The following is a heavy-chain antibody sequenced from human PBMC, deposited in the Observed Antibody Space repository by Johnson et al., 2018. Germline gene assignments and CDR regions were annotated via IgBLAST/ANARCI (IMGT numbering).Heavy chain of an antibody. Sequence: QVQLQQWGAGLLKPSETLSLTCAVYGGSFSGYYWSWIRQPPGKGLEWIGEITHSGSTNYNPSLKSRVTISVDTSENQFSLKVSSVTAADTAVYYCAKDSTMPTAYMDVWGKGTTVTVSS. CDR2: ITHSGST. D-gene: IGHD5-24*01. V-gene: IGHV4-34*01. CDR1: GGSFSGYY. CDR3: AKDSTMPTAYMDV. J-gene: IGHJ6*03.